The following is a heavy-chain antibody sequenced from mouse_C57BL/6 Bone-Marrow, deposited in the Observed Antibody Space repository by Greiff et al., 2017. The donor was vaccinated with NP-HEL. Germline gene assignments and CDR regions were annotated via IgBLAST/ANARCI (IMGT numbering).Heavy chain of an antibody. CDR1: GFTFSDYY. Sequence: EVQLVESEGGLVQPGRSMKLSCTASGFTFSDYYMAWVRQVPEKGLEWVANINYDGSSTYYLDSLKSRFIISRDNAKNILYLQMSSLKSEDTATYYCARGGANYLDYWGQGTTLTVSS. D-gene: IGHD3-1*01. CDR3: ARGGANYLDY. CDR2: INYDGSST. J-gene: IGHJ2*01. V-gene: IGHV5-16*01.